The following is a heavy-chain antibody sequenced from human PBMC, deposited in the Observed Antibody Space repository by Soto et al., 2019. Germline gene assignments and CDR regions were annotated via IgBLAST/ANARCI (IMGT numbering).Heavy chain of an antibody. Sequence: ASVKVSCKASGYTFTSYGISWVRQAPGQGLEWMGWISAYNGNTNYAQKLQGRVTMTTDTSTSTAYMELRSLRSDDTAVYYCAREGVLQLWAAPGHYYYGMDVWGQGTTVTVSS. V-gene: IGHV1-18*01. CDR3: AREGVLQLWAAPGHYYYGMDV. CDR1: GYTFTSYG. D-gene: IGHD5-18*01. J-gene: IGHJ6*02. CDR2: ISAYNGNT.